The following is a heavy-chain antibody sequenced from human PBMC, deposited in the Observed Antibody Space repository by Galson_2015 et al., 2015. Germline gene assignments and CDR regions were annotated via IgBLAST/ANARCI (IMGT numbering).Heavy chain of an antibody. Sequence: SLRLSCAASGFTFSSYAMSWVRQAPGKGLEWVSALSGSGGSTYSADSVKGRFTISRDNSKNTLYLQMNSLRAEDTAVYYCAKDIVYDSREGAFDIRGQGTMVTVSS. CDR3: AKDIVYDSREGAFDI. V-gene: IGHV3-23*01. CDR2: LSGSGGST. J-gene: IGHJ3*02. D-gene: IGHD3-22*01. CDR1: GFTFSSYA.